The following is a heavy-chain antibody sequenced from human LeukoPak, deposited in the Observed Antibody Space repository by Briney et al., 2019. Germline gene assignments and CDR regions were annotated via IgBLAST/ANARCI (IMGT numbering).Heavy chain of an antibody. D-gene: IGHD1-1*01. CDR2: ISRNGGST. J-gene: IGHJ3*01. CDR3: TRDTTSDTFDL. V-gene: IGHV3-64*04. CDR1: GFTFNSYP. Sequence: GGSLRLSCSASGFTFNSYPVQWVRQAPGKGLEYVSGISRNGGSTYYADSVKGRFTISRDNAKNSLYLQMNSLRVEDTAVYYCTRDTTSDTFDLWGQGTMVTVSS.